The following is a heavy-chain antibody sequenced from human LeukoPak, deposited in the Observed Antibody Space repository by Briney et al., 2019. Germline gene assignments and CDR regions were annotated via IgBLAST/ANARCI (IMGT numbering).Heavy chain of an antibody. CDR3: ARVAKERVGGVYYFDY. Sequence: GGSLRLSCAASGFTFSDYDMDWVRQATGKGLEWVSSIGTAGDTYYTGSVKGRFTISRENAKNSLYLQMNSLRAGDTAVYYCARVAKERVGGVYYFDYWGQGTLVTVSS. J-gene: IGHJ4*02. CDR2: IGTAGDT. V-gene: IGHV3-13*01. CDR1: GFTFSDYD. D-gene: IGHD1-1*01.